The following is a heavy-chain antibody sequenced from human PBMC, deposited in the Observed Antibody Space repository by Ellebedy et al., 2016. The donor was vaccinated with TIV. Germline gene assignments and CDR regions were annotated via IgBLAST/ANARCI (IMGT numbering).Heavy chain of an antibody. CDR3: TRDGIELMVYPNPKFDS. Sequence: PGGSLRLSCVASGFIFSSYSMNWVRQAPGKGREWVANIKQAGSEKYYVDSVKGRFTISRDNPKNSLYLQMNSLRAEDTAVYYCTRDGIELMVYPNPKFDSWGQGTLVTVSS. CDR1: GFIFSSYS. J-gene: IGHJ4*02. V-gene: IGHV3-7*01. D-gene: IGHD2-8*01. CDR2: IKQAGSEK.